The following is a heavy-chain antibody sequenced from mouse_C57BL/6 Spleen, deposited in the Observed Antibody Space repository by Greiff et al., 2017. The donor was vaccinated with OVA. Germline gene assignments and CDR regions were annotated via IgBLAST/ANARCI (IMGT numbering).Heavy chain of an antibody. V-gene: IGHV1-19*01. CDR3: ERNDSYDDGYAMDY. CDR1: GYTFTDYY. D-gene: IGHD2-12*01. CDR2: INPYNGGT. J-gene: IGHJ4*01. Sequence: EVQLQQSGPVLVKPGASVKMSCKASGYTFTDYYMNWVKQSHGKSLEWIGVINPYNGGTSYNQKFKGKATLTVDKSSSTAYMELNSLTSEDSAVYYCERNDSYDDGYAMDYWGQGTSVTVSS.